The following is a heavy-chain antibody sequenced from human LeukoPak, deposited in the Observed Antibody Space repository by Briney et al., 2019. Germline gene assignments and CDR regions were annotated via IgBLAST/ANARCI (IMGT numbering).Heavy chain of an antibody. D-gene: IGHD3-16*01. CDR2: INPKNGGA. CDR1: GYTFIGYY. Sequence: GASVKVSCKTSGYTFIGYYMHWVRQAPGQGLEWMGRINPKNGGANYAPRFQGRVTMTRDRSISTVYMELTGLTSDDTAVYYCARASFWESPINWFDPWGQGTLVTVSS. CDR3: ARASFWESPINWFDP. V-gene: IGHV1-2*06. J-gene: IGHJ5*02.